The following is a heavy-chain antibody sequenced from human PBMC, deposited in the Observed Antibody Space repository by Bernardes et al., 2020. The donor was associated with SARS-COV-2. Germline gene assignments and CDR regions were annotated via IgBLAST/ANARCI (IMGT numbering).Heavy chain of an antibody. J-gene: IGHJ6*02. CDR2: MGRTGNT. CDR1: GFTISDYV. CDR3: AKDFQNNLAMDV. V-gene: IGHV3-23*01. Sequence: SLRLSCAAPGFTISDYVMTWVRQAPGKGLEWVSTMGRTGNTYYADSVKGRFAISRDSSENTLYLQMNSLRAEDTAVYYCAKDFQNNLAMDVWGQGTTVTVSS.